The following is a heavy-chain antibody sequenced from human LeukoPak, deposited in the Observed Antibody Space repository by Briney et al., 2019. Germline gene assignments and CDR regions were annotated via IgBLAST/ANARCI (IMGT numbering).Heavy chain of an antibody. Sequence: PGGSLRLSCAASGFTFSSYAMSWVRQAPGKGLEWVSAISGSGGSTYYADSVKGRFTISRDNSKNTLYLQMNSLRAEDTAVYYCAKPLLPRYSSSWLSDAFDIWGQGTMVTVSS. CDR1: GFTFSSYA. J-gene: IGHJ3*02. V-gene: IGHV3-23*01. CDR3: AKPLLPRYSSSWLSDAFDI. D-gene: IGHD6-13*01. CDR2: ISGSGGST.